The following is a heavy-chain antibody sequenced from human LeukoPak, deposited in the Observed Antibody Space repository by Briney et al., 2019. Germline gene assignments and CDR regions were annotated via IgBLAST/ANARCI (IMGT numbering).Heavy chain of an antibody. Sequence: PGGSLRLSCVASGFTLSDYYMAWIRQPPGKGLEWISFISSSGSTKYYADSVKGRFAISRDTTQNSLYLQMNSLRAEDTAVYYCARERTPKHYYGSGSYDRYFDYWGQGTLVTVSS. CDR2: ISSSGSTK. V-gene: IGHV3-11*04. CDR3: ARERTPKHYYGSGSYDRYFDY. CDR1: GFTLSDYY. D-gene: IGHD3-10*01. J-gene: IGHJ4*02.